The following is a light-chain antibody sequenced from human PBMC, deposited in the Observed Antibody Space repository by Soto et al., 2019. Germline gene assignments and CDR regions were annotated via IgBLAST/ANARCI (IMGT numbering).Light chain of an antibody. V-gene: IGKV3-15*01. CDR2: GAS. CDR1: PSVSGT. J-gene: IGKJ1*01. CDR3: QPYSSWPPTWT. Sequence: EIVMTQSPGTLSGSPGERANLSCRASPSVSGTLAWYQQRPRQPPRLLFYGASTRATGIPARFSGSGSGTEFTLTISSLQSEDFAVYSCQPYSSWPPTWTFGQGTKV.